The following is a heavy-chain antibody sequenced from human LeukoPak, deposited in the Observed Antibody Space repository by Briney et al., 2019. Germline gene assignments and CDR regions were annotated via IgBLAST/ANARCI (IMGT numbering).Heavy chain of an antibody. Sequence: PGGSLRLSCAASGFTFSSYSMNWVRQAPGKGLEWVSSISSSSSYVYYADSVKGRFTISRDNTNSVSLQMNNLKAEDTAVYYCGRSVAAPADYWDQGTLVIVSS. D-gene: IGHD6-6*01. CDR2: ISSSSSYV. CDR1: GFTFSSYS. J-gene: IGHJ4*02. V-gene: IGHV3-21*04. CDR3: GRSVAAPADY.